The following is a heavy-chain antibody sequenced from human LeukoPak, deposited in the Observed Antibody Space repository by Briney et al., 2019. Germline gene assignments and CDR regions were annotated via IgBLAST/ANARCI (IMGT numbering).Heavy chain of an antibody. V-gene: IGHV3-7*04. CDR3: TRVGYIDEGIDY. CDR2: IKQDGSKK. Sequence: GGALRLSCVASGFPFSSYWMTWVRQAPGKGLEWVANIKQDGSKKSYVDSVKGRFTISRDNAKNSLYLQMNGLRAEDTAIYYCTRVGYIDEGIDYWGQGTLVTVSS. CDR1: GFPFSSYW. J-gene: IGHJ4*02. D-gene: IGHD5-24*01.